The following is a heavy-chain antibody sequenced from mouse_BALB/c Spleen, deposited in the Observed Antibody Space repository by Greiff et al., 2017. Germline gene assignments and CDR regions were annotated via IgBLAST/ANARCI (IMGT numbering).Heavy chain of an antibody. J-gene: IGHJ3*01. CDR2: ISYSGST. Sequence: EVKLQESGPGLVKPSQSLSLTCTVTGYSITSDYAWNWIRQFPGNKLEWMGYISYSGSTSYNPSLKSRISITRYTSKNQFFLQLNSVTTEDTATYYCARGNYYGYGAWFAYWGQGTLVTVSA. D-gene: IGHD1-2*01. CDR1: GYSITSDYA. V-gene: IGHV3-2*02. CDR3: ARGNYYGYGAWFAY.